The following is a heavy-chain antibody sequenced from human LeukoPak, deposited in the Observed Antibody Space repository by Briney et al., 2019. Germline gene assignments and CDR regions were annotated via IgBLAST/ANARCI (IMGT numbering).Heavy chain of an antibody. CDR1: GFTFSSYA. V-gene: IGHV3-23*01. D-gene: IGHD3-22*01. Sequence: GGSLRLSCAASGFTFSSYAMSWVRQATGKGLEWVSAISGSGGSTYYADSVKGRFTISRDNSKNTLYLQMNSLRAEDTAVYYCAKVATYYYDSSGYSDYWGQGTLVTVSS. CDR2: ISGSGGST. J-gene: IGHJ4*02. CDR3: AKVATYYYDSSGYSDY.